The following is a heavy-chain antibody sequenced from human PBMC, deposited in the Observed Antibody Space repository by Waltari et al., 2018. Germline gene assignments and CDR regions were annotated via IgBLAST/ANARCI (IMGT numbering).Heavy chain of an antibody. CDR3: TRARKLSGNYYFFDY. CDR2: IRSKGAGETT. CDR1: GFTFGDYA. V-gene: IGHV3-49*03. J-gene: IGHJ4*02. Sequence: EVQLVESGGGLVQPGRSLRLSCTASGFTFGDYAVNWFRQAPGKGLEWVGFIRSKGAGETTNYAASVNGRFTISRDNSKSIAYLQMTSLKTEDTAVYYCTRARKLSGNYYFFDYWGQGALVTVSS. D-gene: IGHD3-10*01.